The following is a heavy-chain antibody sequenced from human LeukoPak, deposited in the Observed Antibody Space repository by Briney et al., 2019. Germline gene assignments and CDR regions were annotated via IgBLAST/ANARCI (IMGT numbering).Heavy chain of an antibody. CDR1: GFTFSSYG. D-gene: IGHD3-10*01. V-gene: IGHV3-30*02. J-gene: IGHJ3*02. CDR3: ARDPLIGKPFGESI. CDR2: IRYDGSNK. Sequence: GGSLRLSCAASGFTFSSYGMHWVRQAPGKGLEWVAFIRYDGSNKYYADSVKGRFTISRDNAKNSLYLQMNSLRAEDTAVYYCARDPLIGKPFGESIWGQGTMVTVSS.